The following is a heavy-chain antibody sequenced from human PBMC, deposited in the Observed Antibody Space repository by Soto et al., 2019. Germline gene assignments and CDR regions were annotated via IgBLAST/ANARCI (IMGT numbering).Heavy chain of an antibody. J-gene: IGHJ5*01. D-gene: IGHD1-1*01. V-gene: IGHV1-69*13. Sequence: SVKVSCKASGGTFSSYAISWVRQAPGQGLEWMGGIIPIFGTANYAQKFQGRVTITADESTSTAYMELSSLRAEDTALYYCAKDMGTNWQNWFDSWGQGTLVTVSS. CDR3: AKDMGTNWQNWFDS. CDR1: GGTFSSYA. CDR2: IIPIFGTA.